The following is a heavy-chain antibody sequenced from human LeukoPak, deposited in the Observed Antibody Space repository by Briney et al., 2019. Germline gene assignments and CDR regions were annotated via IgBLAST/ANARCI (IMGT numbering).Heavy chain of an antibody. J-gene: IGHJ5*02. CDR2: ISSSSSYI. Sequence: GGSLRLSCAASGFTFSSYSMNWVRQAPGKGLEWVSSISSSSSYIYYADSVKGRFTISRDNAKNSLYLQMNSLRAEDTAVYYCAGGPVGTYSYGLSWFDPWGQGTLVIVSS. D-gene: IGHD5-18*01. V-gene: IGHV3-21*01. CDR3: AGGPVGTYSYGLSWFDP. CDR1: GFTFSSYS.